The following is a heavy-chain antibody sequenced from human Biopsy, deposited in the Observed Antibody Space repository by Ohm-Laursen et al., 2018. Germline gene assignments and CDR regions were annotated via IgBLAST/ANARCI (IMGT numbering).Heavy chain of an antibody. CDR1: GFSFSDNY. D-gene: IGHD2-8*01. CDR3: AKCMTGGSNYYFHH. CDR2: INTSGGST. J-gene: IGHJ4*02. V-gene: IGHV3-NL1*01. Sequence: GSLRLSCAASGFSFSDNYMDWVRQAPGKGLEWVAVINTSGGSTHYAVSVKGRFTISGDNSKNTLYLQMNSLRGEDTAVYYCAKCMTGGSNYYFHHCGQGTLVTVSS.